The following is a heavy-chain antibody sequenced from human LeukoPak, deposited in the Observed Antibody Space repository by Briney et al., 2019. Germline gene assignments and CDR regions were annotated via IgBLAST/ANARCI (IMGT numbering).Heavy chain of an antibody. J-gene: IGHJ4*02. CDR2: IDSSGGYM. V-gene: IGHV3-21*06. CDR3: LRGDRRDY. Sequence: GGSLRLSCAASGFSFGSYWMTWVRQAPGKGLEWVSSIDSSGGYMFYADSVKGRFIISRDNAKDSLYLQMNSLRVEDTAVYYCLRGDRRDYWGQGTLVTVSS. CDR1: GFSFGSYW.